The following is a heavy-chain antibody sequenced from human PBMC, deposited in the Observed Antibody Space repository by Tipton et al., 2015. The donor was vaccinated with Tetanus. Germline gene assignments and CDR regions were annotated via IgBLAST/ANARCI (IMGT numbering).Heavy chain of an antibody. CDR3: ARDIEEVGATKYFDY. CDR1: NGSISDYY. V-gene: IGHV4-59*01. CDR2: IYYSGST. J-gene: IGHJ4*02. Sequence: TLSLTCSVSNGSISDYYWSRVRLPPGKGLEWIGYIYYSGSTNYNPSLKSRVTISVDTSKNQFSLRLTSVTAADTAVYYCARDIEEVGATKYFDYWGQGTLVTVSS. D-gene: IGHD1-26*01.